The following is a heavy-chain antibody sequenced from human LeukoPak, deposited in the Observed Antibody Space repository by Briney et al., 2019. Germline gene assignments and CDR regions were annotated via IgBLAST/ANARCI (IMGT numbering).Heavy chain of an antibody. Sequence: GGSLRLSCAASGFTFSDYYMSWSPPAPGKGLEWVSYICDSGRTIYYAHSVKGRFTISRDTAKNSGYLQMNNLRAEGTAVYYCARDRLGDYDHSGYYDKWGQGTLVTVSS. D-gene: IGHD3-22*01. J-gene: IGHJ4*02. V-gene: IGHV3-11*01. CDR2: ICDSGRTI. CDR3: ARDRLGDYDHSGYYDK. CDR1: GFTFSDYY.